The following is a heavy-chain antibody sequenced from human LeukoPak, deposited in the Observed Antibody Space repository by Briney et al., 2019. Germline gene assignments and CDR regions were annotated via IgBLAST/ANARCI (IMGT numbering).Heavy chain of an antibody. Sequence: SQTLSLTCAISGDRISNNNAVWNWIRQSPSRGLEWLGRTYYRSKWYNDYAVSVQSRITVNPDASKNQFSLQLNSVTPEDTAVYYCARTVGATTLGMDVWGQGTTVTVSS. V-gene: IGHV6-1*01. D-gene: IGHD1-1*01. J-gene: IGHJ6*02. CDR2: TYYRSKWYN. CDR3: ARTVGATTLGMDV. CDR1: GDRISNNNAV.